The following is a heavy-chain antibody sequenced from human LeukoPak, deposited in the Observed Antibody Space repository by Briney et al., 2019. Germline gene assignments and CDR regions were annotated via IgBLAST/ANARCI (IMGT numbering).Heavy chain of an antibody. Sequence: PTGGSLRLSCAASGFTFDAYAMHWVRQAPGKGLEWVSGISWNGGGMGYAVSVKGRFTISRDNAKNSLYLQMNSLRDEDTALYYCAKDITGGRSSPYFDSWGQGTLVTVSS. CDR3: AKDITGGRSSPYFDS. CDR2: ISWNGGGM. V-gene: IGHV3-9*01. J-gene: IGHJ4*02. D-gene: IGHD6-6*01. CDR1: GFTFDAYA.